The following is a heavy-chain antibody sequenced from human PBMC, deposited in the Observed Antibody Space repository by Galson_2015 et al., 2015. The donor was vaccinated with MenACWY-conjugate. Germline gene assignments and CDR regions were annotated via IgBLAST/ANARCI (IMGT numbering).Heavy chain of an antibody. D-gene: IGHD3-10*01. CDR3: ARERWVRGVFFDQ. V-gene: IGHV3-7*01. J-gene: IGHJ4*02. CDR1: GFTFSTFW. Sequence: LRLSCAASGFTFSTFWMSWVRQAPGKELEWVASIKQDGSEKYLVDSVKGRFTISRDNAENSLFLQMNSLRAEDTAVYYCARERWVRGVFFDQWGQGTLVTVSS. CDR2: IKQDGSEK.